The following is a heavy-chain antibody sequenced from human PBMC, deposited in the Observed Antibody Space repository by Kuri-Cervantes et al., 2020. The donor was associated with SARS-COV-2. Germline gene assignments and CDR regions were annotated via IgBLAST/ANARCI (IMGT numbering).Heavy chain of an antibody. D-gene: IGHD4-11*01. V-gene: IGHV3-21*01. CDR1: GFTFSGYT. J-gene: IGHJ6*03. CDR2: ISGSGSYI. CDR3: AREGHDYSNLRTPYYYYYYMDV. Sequence: GGSLRLSCVATGFTFSGYTMNWVRQAPGKAPQWVSSISGSGSYIYYADSVKGRFTISRDSAKNSLYLQMNSLRAEDTAVYYCAREGHDYSNLRTPYYYYYYMDVWGKGTTVTVSS.